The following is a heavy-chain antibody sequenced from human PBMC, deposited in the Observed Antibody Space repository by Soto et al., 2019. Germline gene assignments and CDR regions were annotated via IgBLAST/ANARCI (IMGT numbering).Heavy chain of an antibody. D-gene: IGHD6-25*01. V-gene: IGHV3-48*04. CDR3: ARGGSDRPGY. CDR2: ISSTSNSI. J-gene: IGHJ4*02. Sequence: PGGSLRLSCVASGLIFSNYGMHWVRQAPGKGLEWISYISSTSNSIEYADSVKGRFTISRDNAKSSLYLQMNSLRAEDTAVYYCARGGSDRPGYWGQGVLVTVSS. CDR1: GLIFSNYG.